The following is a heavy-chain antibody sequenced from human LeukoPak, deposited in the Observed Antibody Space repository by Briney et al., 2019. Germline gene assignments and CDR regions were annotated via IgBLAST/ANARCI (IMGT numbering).Heavy chain of an antibody. CDR1: GLTFRTYW. D-gene: IGHD2-15*01. J-gene: IGHJ4*02. CDR2: IKQDGSEK. Sequence: GGSLRLSCAASGLTFRTYWMSWVRQAPGKGLEWVANIKQDGSEKYYVDSVRGRFTISRDNAKSSLSLQMNSLRAEDTAVYYCASQGYCTSGSCSFPRHPFDYWSQGTLVTVSS. CDR3: ASQGYCTSGSCSFPRHPFDY. V-gene: IGHV3-7*01.